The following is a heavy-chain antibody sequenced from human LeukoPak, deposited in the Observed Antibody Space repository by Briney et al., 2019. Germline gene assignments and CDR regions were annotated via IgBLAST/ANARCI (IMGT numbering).Heavy chain of an antibody. J-gene: IGHJ4*02. CDR2: ISSSSSTI. V-gene: IGHV3-48*01. CDR1: GFTFSSYS. Sequence: GGSLRLSCAASGFTFSSYSMNWVRQAPGKGLEWVSYISSSSSTIYYADSVKGRFTISRDNSKNTLYLQMNSLRAEDTAVYYCAKVSGTQRAILRGYSGYERPLSNGDYWGQGTLVTVSS. CDR3: AKVSGTQRAILRGYSGYERPLSNGDY. D-gene: IGHD5-12*01.